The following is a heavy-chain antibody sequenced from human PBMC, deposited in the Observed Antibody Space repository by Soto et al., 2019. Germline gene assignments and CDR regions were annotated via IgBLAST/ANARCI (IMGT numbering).Heavy chain of an antibody. CDR1: GGSFSGYY. D-gene: IGHD2-15*01. Sequence: SETLSLTCAVYGGSFSGYYWSWIRQPPGKGLEWIGEINHSGSTNYNPSLKSRVTISVDTSKNQFSLKLSSVTAADTAVYYCARVGYCSGSSCYLLYFDYWGQGTLVTVSS. V-gene: IGHV4-34*01. J-gene: IGHJ4*02. CDR2: INHSGST. CDR3: ARVGYCSGSSCYLLYFDY.